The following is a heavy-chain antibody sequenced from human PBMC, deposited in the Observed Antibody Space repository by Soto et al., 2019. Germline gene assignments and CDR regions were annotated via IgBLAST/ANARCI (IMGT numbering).Heavy chain of an antibody. Sequence: ASVKVSCKASGYTFTSYAMHWVRQAPGQRLEWMGWISADNGNTNYSQKLQGRVTMTTDTSTNTAYMELRSLRSDDTAVYYCARDDPPVQHWGQGTLVTVSS. CDR2: ISADNGNT. J-gene: IGHJ1*01. V-gene: IGHV1-3*01. CDR3: ARDDPPVQH. CDR1: GYTFTSYA.